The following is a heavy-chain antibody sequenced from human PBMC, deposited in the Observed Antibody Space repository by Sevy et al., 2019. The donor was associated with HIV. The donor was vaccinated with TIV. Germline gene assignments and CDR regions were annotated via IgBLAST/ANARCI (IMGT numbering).Heavy chain of an antibody. D-gene: IGHD1-26*01. J-gene: IGHJ5*02. Sequence: SETLSLTCTVSGGSISSGASSWSWIRQHPGTGLECIGYIYYTGSTYHNPSPRSRVTLSVDTSKNQFSLRLSSVTAADTAVYYCARNKSRREGEYWFDPWGQGTLVTVSS. CDR2: IYYTGST. CDR3: ARNKSRREGEYWFDP. V-gene: IGHV4-31*03. CDR1: GGSISSGASS.